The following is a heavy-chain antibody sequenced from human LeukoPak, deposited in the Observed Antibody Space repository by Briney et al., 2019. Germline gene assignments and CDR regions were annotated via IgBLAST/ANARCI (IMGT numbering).Heavy chain of an antibody. D-gene: IGHD2-2*01. V-gene: IGHV1-58*02. J-gene: IGHJ4*02. CDR1: GFSFISSA. CDR3: ARGIVVVVPAAMGY. CDR2: IVVASGNT. Sequence: SVKVSCKASGFSFISSAMQWVRQARGQRLEWIGWIVVASGNTFYVQSFRERVTFTRDMSTSTAYMELSGLRSDDTAVYYCARGIVVVVPAAMGYWGQGTLVTVSS.